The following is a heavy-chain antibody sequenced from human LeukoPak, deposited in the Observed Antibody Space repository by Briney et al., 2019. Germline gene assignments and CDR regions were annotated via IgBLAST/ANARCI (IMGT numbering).Heavy chain of an antibody. Sequence: GGSLRLSCAASGFTFSDYYMSWIRQAPGKGLEWVSYISSSSSYTNYADSVEGRFTISRDDAKNSVYLQMNNLRVDDTAVYYCATERLGIFEFWGQGSLVTVSS. CDR3: ATERLGIFEF. CDR1: GFTFSDYY. CDR2: ISSSSSYT. D-gene: IGHD3-3*01. J-gene: IGHJ4*02. V-gene: IGHV3-11*05.